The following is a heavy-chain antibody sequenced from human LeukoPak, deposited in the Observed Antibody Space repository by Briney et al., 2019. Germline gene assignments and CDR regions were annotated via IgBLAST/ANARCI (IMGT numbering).Heavy chain of an antibody. CDR2: IYWNDDK. Sequence: SGPTLLKPTQTLMLTCTFSGFSLSTSGVGVGWIRQPPGKALEWLALIYWNDDKRYSPSLKSRLTITKDTSKNQVVLTMTNMDPVDTATYYCAHRPYDSSGSHWFDPWGQGTLVTVSS. J-gene: IGHJ5*02. CDR3: AHRPYDSSGSHWFDP. CDR1: GFSLSTSGVG. V-gene: IGHV2-5*01. D-gene: IGHD3-22*01.